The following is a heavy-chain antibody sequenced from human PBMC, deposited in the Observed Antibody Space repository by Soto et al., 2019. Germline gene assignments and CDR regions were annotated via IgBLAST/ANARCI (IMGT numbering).Heavy chain of an antibody. V-gene: IGHV3-21*01. CDR2: ISSSSSYI. Sequence: GGSLRLSCAASGFTFSSYSMNWVRQAPGKGLEWVSSISSSSSYIYYADSGKGRFTISRDNAKNSLYLQMNSLRAEDTAVYYCARDRQLRFYDEASDFDYWGQGTLVTVSS. D-gene: IGHD3-3*01. CDR3: ARDRQLRFYDEASDFDY. J-gene: IGHJ4*02. CDR1: GFTFSSYS.